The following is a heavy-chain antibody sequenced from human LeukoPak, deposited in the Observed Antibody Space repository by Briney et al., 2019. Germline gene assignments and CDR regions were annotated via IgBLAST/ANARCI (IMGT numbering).Heavy chain of an antibody. CDR3: ARGEKGLRPGAFDI. V-gene: IGHV6-1*01. CDR2: TYYRSKWYN. D-gene: IGHD5-12*01. Sequence: SQTLSLTCAISGDSVSSNSAAWNWIRQSPSGGLEWLGRTYYRSKWYNDYAVSVKSRITINPDTSKNQFSLQLNSVTPEDTAVYYCARGEKGLRPGAFDIWGQGTMVTVSS. J-gene: IGHJ3*02. CDR1: GDSVSSNSAA.